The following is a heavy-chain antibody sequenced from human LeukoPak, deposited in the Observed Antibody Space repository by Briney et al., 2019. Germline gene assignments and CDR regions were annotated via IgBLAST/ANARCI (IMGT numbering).Heavy chain of an antibody. V-gene: IGHV4-59*01. CDR2: IYYSGNT. CDR1: GGSISSYY. Sequence: SETLSLTCTVSGGSISSYYWSWIPQPPGKGREWIGYIYYSGNTNYNPSLKSRVTISVDTSKNQFSLKLSSVTAADTAVYYCARTGTAMVYYYGMDVWGQGTTVTVSS. D-gene: IGHD5-18*01. CDR3: ARTGTAMVYYYGMDV. J-gene: IGHJ6*02.